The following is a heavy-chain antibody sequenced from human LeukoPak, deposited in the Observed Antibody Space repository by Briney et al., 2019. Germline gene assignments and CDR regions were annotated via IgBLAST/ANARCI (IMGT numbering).Heavy chain of an antibody. CDR3: VRDWDHFDFDS. Sequence: PGGSLRLSCAASGFTFRDYWMHWIRQAPGKGVVWVSRIKGDGSHTIYADSVKGRFTISRDNAKNTLYLQMKSLRVEATALYYCVRDWDHFDFDSWGQGTLVTVSS. D-gene: IGHD1-26*01. CDR1: GFTFRDYW. V-gene: IGHV3-74*01. J-gene: IGHJ5*01. CDR2: IKGDGSHT.